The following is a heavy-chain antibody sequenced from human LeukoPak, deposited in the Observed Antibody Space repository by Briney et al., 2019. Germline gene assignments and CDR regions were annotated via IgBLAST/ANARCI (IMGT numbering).Heavy chain of an antibody. CDR2: IYYSGRT. CDR3: AAPTVTTQGAFDI. Sequence: SQTLSLTCTVSGGSISSGDYYWSWIRQPPGKGLEWIEYIYYSGRTYYNPSLKSRVTISVDTSKNQFSLKLSSVTAADTGVYYCAAPTVTTQGAFDIWGQGTMVTVSS. J-gene: IGHJ3*02. CDR1: GGSISSGDYY. D-gene: IGHD4-17*01. V-gene: IGHV4-30-4*01.